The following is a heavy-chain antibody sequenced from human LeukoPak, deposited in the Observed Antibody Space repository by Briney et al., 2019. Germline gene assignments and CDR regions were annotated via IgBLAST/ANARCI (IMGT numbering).Heavy chain of an antibody. Sequence: PSETLSLTCTVSGVSISTYHWSWIRQPAGKGLEWIGRIHSSGSTNYDPSLESRVTMSIDTSKNQFSLKVTSVTAADTAVYYCARDGLYSNGYSYFDFWGQGTLVTVSS. CDR2: IHSSGST. D-gene: IGHD5-18*01. CDR1: GVSISTYH. V-gene: IGHV4-4*07. J-gene: IGHJ4*02. CDR3: ARDGLYSNGYSYFDF.